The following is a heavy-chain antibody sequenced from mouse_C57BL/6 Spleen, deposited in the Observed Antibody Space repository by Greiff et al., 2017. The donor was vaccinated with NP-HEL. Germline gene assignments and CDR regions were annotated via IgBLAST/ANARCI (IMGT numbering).Heavy chain of an antibody. D-gene: IGHD2-5*01. CDR1: GFSLTSYA. Sequence: LVAPSQSLSITCTVSGFSLTSYAISWVRQPPGKGLEWLGVIWTGGGTNYNSALKSRLSISKDNSKSQVFLKMNSLQTDDTARYYCARAYSNYEGGLDYWGQGTTLTVSS. V-gene: IGHV2-9-1*01. CDR3: ARAYSNYEGGLDY. J-gene: IGHJ2*01. CDR2: IWTGGGT.